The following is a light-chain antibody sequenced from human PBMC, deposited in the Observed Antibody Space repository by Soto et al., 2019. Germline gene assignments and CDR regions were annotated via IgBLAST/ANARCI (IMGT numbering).Light chain of an antibody. CDR3: ATWDDGLGAPL. Sequence: QPVLTQPPSASGTPGQTVTISCSGGSSNIGENPVNWYQQLPGAAPRLLIYRDDQRPSGVPERFFASKSDASASLAISGLQSEDEADYFCATWDDGLGAPLFGGGTKLTVL. V-gene: IGLV1-44*01. J-gene: IGLJ2*01. CDR2: RDD. CDR1: SSNIGENP.